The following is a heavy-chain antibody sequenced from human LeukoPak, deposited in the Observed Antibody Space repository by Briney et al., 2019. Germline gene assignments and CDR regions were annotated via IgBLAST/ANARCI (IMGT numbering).Heavy chain of an antibody. J-gene: IGHJ4*02. CDR3: EGRDGMNSGSYYVWRY. D-gene: IGHD1-26*01. CDR2: ISSSSSYI. V-gene: IGHV3-21*01. Sequence: GGSLRLSCAASGFTFSSYSMNWVRQAPGKGLEWVSSISSSSSYIYYADSVKGRFTISRDNSKNTLYLQMNSLRAEATADYYAEGRDGMNSGSYYVWRYWGQGTLVTVSS. CDR1: GFTFSSYS.